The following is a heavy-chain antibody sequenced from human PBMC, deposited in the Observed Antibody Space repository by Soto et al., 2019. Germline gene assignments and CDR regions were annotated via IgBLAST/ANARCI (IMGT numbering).Heavy chain of an antibody. D-gene: IGHD2-2*01. J-gene: IGHJ4*02. Sequence: QVQLVQSGAEVKKPGSSVKVSCKASGGTFGSYAFSWVRQAPGQGLEWMGGIIPVSGAAHYAQKFRGRVTITEDESTSTAYMELSSLSSQDTPVYYCATALGCRSTSCTLDYWGQGTRVIVSS. CDR1: GGTFGSYA. CDR3: ATALGCRSTSCTLDY. CDR2: IIPVSGAA. V-gene: IGHV1-69*01.